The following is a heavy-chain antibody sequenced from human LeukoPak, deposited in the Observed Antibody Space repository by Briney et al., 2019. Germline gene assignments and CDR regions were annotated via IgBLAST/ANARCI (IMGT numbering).Heavy chain of an antibody. CDR3: AKDKGGYWGGFDY. CDR2: ISGDGGST. J-gene: IGHJ4*02. D-gene: IGHD3-22*01. V-gene: IGHV3-23*01. CDR1: GFTFANYA. Sequence: GGSLRLSCTASGFTFANYAMNWVRRAPGKGLEWISFISGDGGSTYYADSVKGRFTISRDNSKNTLYLQMNSLRAEDTAVYYCAKDKGGYWGGFDYWGQGTLVTVSS.